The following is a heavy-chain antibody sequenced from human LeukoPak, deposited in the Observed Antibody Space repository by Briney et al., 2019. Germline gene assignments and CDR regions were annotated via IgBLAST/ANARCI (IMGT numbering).Heavy chain of an antibody. V-gene: IGHV3-23*01. CDR1: GFTFSSYA. CDR2: ISGSGGST. CDR3: VKQGATAVAAGGDFDY. D-gene: IGHD6-19*01. Sequence: PGGSLRLSCAASGFTFSSYAMNWVRQAPGKGLEWVSGISGSGGSTYYADSVKGRFTISRDNSKNTLYLQMNSLRAEDTAVYYCVKQGATAVAAGGDFDYWGQGTLVTVSS. J-gene: IGHJ4*02.